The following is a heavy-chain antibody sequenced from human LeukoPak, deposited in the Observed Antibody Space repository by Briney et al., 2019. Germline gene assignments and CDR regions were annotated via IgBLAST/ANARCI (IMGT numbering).Heavy chain of an antibody. V-gene: IGHV4-4*07. CDR1: GGSISSYY. J-gene: IGHJ6*03. Sequence: SETLSLTCTVSGGSISSYYWSWIRQPAGKGLEWIGRIYTSGSTNYNPPLKSRVTISVDKSKNQFSLKLNSVTAADTAVYYCARDPSSSYYYYMDVWGKGTTVTVSS. CDR2: IYTSGST. D-gene: IGHD6-6*01. CDR3: ARDPSSSYYYYMDV.